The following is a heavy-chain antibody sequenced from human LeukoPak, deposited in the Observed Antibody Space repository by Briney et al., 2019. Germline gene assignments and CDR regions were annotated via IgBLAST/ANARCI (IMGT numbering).Heavy chain of an antibody. D-gene: IGHD3-9*01. CDR2: INHSGST. Sequence: SETLSLTCAVYGGSFNGYYWSWIRQPPGKGLEWIGEINHSGSTNYNPSLKSRVTISVDTSKNQFSLKLSSVTAADTAVYYCARLRYFDWLRDTIFDYWGQGTLVTVSS. V-gene: IGHV4-34*01. J-gene: IGHJ4*02. CDR3: ARLRYFDWLRDTIFDY. CDR1: GGSFNGYY.